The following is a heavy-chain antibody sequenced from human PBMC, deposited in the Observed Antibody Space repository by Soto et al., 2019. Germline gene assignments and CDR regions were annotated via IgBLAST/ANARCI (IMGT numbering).Heavy chain of an antibody. J-gene: IGHJ3*02. Sequence: PSETLSLTCAVSGGSISSGGYSWGWIRQPPGKGLEWIGYIYHSGSTYYNPSLKSRVTISVDRSKNQFSLKLSSVTAADTAVYYCARRMYSGSFGAAFDIWGQGTMVTVSS. CDR1: GGSISSGGYS. CDR3: ARRMYSGSFGAAFDI. D-gene: IGHD1-26*01. V-gene: IGHV4-30-2*01. CDR2: IYHSGST.